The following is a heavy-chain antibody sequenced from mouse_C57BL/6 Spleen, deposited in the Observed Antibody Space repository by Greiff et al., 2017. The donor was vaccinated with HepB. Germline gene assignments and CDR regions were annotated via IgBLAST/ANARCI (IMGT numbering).Heavy chain of an antibody. D-gene: IGHD2-1*01. J-gene: IGHJ2*01. CDR2: INPSSGYT. CDR3: ARGVYYGNYGADY. Sequence: QDQLQQSGAELAKPGASVKLSCKASGYTFTSYWMHWVKQRPGQGLEWIGYINPSSGYTKYNQKFKDKATLTADKSSSTAYMQLSSLTYEDSAGYYFARGVYYGNYGADYWGQGTTLTVAS. V-gene: IGHV1-7*01. CDR1: GYTFTSYW.